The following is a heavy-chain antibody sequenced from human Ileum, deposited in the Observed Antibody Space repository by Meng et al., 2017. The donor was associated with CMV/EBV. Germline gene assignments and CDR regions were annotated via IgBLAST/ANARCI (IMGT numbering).Heavy chain of an antibody. CDR2: IYTSGST. D-gene: IGHD2-15*01. CDR1: GGSISSYY. V-gene: IGHV4-4*07. Sequence: ESGLRHVKHLDTLSLPCHVSGGSISSYYWSWIRQPAGKGLDWFGRIYTSGSTNYNPSLKSRVTMSVDTSKNQFSLKLSSVTAADTAVYYCARYCSGGSCYSGRHNWFDPWGQGTLVTVSS. J-gene: IGHJ5*02. CDR3: ARYCSGGSCYSGRHNWFDP.